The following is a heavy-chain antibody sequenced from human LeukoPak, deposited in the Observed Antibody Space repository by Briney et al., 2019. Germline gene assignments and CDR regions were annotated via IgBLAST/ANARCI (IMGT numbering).Heavy chain of an antibody. CDR1: GGSISSYY. V-gene: IGHV4-59*01. D-gene: IGHD4-17*01. CDR3: ARKATVTTNWYFDL. J-gene: IGHJ2*01. Sequence: SETLSLTCTVSGGSISSYYWCWIWQPPRKGLEWIGYIYYTGSTNYNPSLKSRVTISVDTSKNQFSLNLSSVTAADTAVYYCARKATVTTNWYFDLWGRGTLVTVSS. CDR2: IYYTGST.